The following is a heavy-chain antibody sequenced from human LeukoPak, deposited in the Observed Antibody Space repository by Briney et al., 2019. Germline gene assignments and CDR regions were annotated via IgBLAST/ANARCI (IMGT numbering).Heavy chain of an antibody. J-gene: IGHJ6*03. CDR2: ISAYNGNT. CDR3: ARESRRSNYYDSSGYYLEGYYYMDV. V-gene: IGHV1-18*01. D-gene: IGHD3-22*01. CDR1: AYTFTIYG. Sequence: ASVTVSFTASAYTFTIYGISWLRQAPGQGLEWMGWISAYNGNTNYAQKLQGRVTMTTDTSTSTAYMELRSLRSDDTAVYYCARESRRSNYYDSSGYYLEGYYYMDVWGKGTTVTVSS.